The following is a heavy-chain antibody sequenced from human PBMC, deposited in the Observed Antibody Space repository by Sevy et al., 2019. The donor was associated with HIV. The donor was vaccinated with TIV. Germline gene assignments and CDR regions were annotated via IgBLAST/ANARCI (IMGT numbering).Heavy chain of an antibody. V-gene: IGHV3-30*04. J-gene: IGHJ3*02. CDR3: ARVPIQLGAFDI. D-gene: IGHD5-18*01. CDR1: GFTFSTSA. Sequence: GGSLRLSCAASGFTFSTSAMHWVRQAPGKGLEWVAVISYDGSHKYYGNSVKGRFTLSRDNSKNTLYLQMTSLRAEDTAVYYCARVPIQLGAFDIWGQGTMVTVSS. CDR2: ISYDGSHK.